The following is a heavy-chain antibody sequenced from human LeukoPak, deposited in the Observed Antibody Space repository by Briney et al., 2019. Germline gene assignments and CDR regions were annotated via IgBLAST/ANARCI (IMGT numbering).Heavy chain of an antibody. Sequence: ASVKVSCKASGYTFNAYYLHWVRQAPGQGLEWMGWISPNSGDTKYAQKFQGRVTMTGDTSISTAYMELSRLRFDDTAVYYCAILRLSTGLWWFFDLWGCGTLVTVSS. CDR3: AILRLSTGLWWFFDL. CDR1: GYTFNAYY. V-gene: IGHV1-2*02. J-gene: IGHJ2*01. D-gene: IGHD2-8*02. CDR2: ISPNSGDT.